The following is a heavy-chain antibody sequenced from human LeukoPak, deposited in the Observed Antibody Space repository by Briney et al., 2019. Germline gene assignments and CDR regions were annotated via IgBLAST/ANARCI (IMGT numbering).Heavy chain of an antibody. J-gene: IGHJ5*02. D-gene: IGHD3-22*01. V-gene: IGHV3-30*18. CDR3: AKNRAYYSGSGGFDT. Sequence: LSLTCNVSGASVRDFYWGWVRQAPGKGLEWVALISYEESDKYYADSLKGRFTISRDNSKNTLYLQMNSLRAEDTAVYYCAKNRAYYSGSGGFDTWGQGTLVTVSS. CDR2: ISYEESDK. CDR1: GASVRDFY.